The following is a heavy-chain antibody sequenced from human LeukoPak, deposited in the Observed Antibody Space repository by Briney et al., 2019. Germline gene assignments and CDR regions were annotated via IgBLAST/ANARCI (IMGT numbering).Heavy chain of an antibody. CDR2: IYHSGST. CDR1: GGSVSSGSYY. CDR3: ARANFDWLSGGDQYYFDY. J-gene: IGHJ4*02. V-gene: IGHV4-30-2*01. D-gene: IGHD3-9*01. Sequence: TLSLTCTVSGGSVSSGSYYWSWIRQPPGKGLEWIGYIYHSGSTYYNPSLKSRVTISVDRSKNQFSLKLSSVTAADTAVYYCARANFDWLSGGDQYYFDYWGQGTLVTVSS.